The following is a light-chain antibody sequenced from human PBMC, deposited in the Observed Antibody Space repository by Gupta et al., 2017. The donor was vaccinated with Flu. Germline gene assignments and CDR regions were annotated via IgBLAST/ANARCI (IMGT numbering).Light chain of an antibody. CDR2: EVN. V-gene: IGLV2-8*01. CDR3: SALAGISVL. Sequence: GTSSDVRSYDYVAWYQQLPGNAPRLMIYEVNNRPSGVPDRFSGSKSGNTASLTVSGLQAEDEAYYYCSALAGISVLFGGGTHLIVL. CDR1: SSDVRSYDY. J-gene: IGLJ2*01.